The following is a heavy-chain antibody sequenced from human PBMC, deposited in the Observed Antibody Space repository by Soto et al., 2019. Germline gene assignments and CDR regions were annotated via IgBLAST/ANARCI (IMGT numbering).Heavy chain of an antibody. CDR1: GYTFTDYF. D-gene: IGHD6-13*01. J-gene: IGHJ6*02. CDR3: AKAQFGSSTWYYYGMDV. V-gene: IGHV1-2*02. CDR2: INPKSGGT. Sequence: RASVKVSCKASGYTFTDYFMYWVRQAPGQGLEWMGWINPKSGGTNYAQKFQDRVTMARDTSINTAYMELSRLRSDDTAMYYCAKAQFGSSTWYYYGMDVWGQGTTVTASS.